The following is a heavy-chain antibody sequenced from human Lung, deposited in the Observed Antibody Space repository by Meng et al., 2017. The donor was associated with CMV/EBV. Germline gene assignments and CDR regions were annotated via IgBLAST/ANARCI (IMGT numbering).Heavy chain of an antibody. J-gene: IGHJ3*02. CDR3: ASKMYYDFWSAYRGTEGVDPFNI. V-gene: IGHV1-2*02. CDR1: GYTFTDYR. D-gene: IGHD3-3*01. Sequence: SVXVSXXASGYTFTDYRMHWVRQAPGQGLEWMGWISPNNGATNYAQKFQGRVTMTRDTSISTAYMELNRLTYDDTAMYYCASKMYYDFWSAYRGTEGVDPFNIWGQGKXVTGSS. CDR2: ISPNNGAT.